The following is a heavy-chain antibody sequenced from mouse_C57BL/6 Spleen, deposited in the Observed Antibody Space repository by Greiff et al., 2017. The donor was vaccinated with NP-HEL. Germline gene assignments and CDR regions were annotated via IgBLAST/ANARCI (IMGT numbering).Heavy chain of an antibody. V-gene: IGHV1-9*01. J-gene: IGHJ1*03. Sequence: QVQLQQSGAELMKPGASVKLSCKATGYTFTGYWIEWVKQRPGHGLEWIGEILPGSGSTNYNEKFKGKATFTADKSSNTAYMQRSSLTTEDSAIYYCARDTTVVQVWYFDVWGTGTTVTVSS. D-gene: IGHD1-1*01. CDR3: ARDTTVVQVWYFDV. CDR1: GYTFTGYW. CDR2: ILPGSGST.